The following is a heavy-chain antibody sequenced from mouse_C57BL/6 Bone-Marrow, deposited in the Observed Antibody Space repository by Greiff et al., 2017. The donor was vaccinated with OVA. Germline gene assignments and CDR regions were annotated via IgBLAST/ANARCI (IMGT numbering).Heavy chain of an antibody. CDR2: IWSGGST. D-gene: IGHD2-2*01. CDR1: GFSLTSYG. Sequence: QVQLKESGPGLVQPSQSLSITCTVSGFSLTSYGVHWVRQSPGKGLEWLGVIWSGGSTDYNAAFISRLSISKDNSKSQVFFKMNSLQADDTAIYYCARLYGYRFAYWGQGTLVTVSA. J-gene: IGHJ3*01. V-gene: IGHV2-2*01. CDR3: ARLYGYRFAY.